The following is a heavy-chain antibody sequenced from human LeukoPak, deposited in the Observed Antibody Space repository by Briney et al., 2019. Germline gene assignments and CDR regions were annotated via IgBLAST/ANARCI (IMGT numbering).Heavy chain of an antibody. Sequence: GGSLRLSCVASGFTFSSYAMSWVRQAPGKGLEWVSAISGSGGSTYYADSVKGRSTISRDNSKNTLYLQMNSLRAEDTAVYYCAKASEAVVVVAAITPVFDYWGQGTLVTVSS. CDR3: AKASEAVVVVAAITPVFDY. CDR2: ISGSGGST. V-gene: IGHV3-23*01. J-gene: IGHJ4*02. CDR1: GFTFSSYA. D-gene: IGHD2-15*01.